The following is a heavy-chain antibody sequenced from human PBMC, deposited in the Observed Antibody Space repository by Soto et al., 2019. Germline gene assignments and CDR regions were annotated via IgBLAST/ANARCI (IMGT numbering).Heavy chain of an antibody. CDR3: AKDIGSGWDPQGFDI. D-gene: IGHD6-19*01. Sequence: PGGSLRLSCAASESSFNNYGMYWVRQATGKGLEWVAAISYDGSIGYADSVKGRFTISRDNAKNSLYLQMNSLRAEDTAFYYCAKDIGSGWDPQGFDIWGQGTMVTVSS. CDR2: ISYDGSI. CDR1: ESSFNNYG. V-gene: IGHV3-9*01. J-gene: IGHJ3*02.